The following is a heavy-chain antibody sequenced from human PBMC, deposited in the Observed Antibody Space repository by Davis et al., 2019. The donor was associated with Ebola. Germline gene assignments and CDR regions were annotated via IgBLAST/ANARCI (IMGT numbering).Heavy chain of an antibody. CDR1: GGTFSSYA. D-gene: IGHD6-13*01. Sequence: SCKASGGTFSSYAISWVRQAPGKGLEWVSVIYSGGSTYYADSVKGRFTISRDNSKNTLYLQMNSLRAEDTAVYYCARDRYSSSWYGYWGQGTLVTASS. CDR2: IYSGGST. CDR3: ARDRYSSSWYGY. V-gene: IGHV3-66*01. J-gene: IGHJ4*02.